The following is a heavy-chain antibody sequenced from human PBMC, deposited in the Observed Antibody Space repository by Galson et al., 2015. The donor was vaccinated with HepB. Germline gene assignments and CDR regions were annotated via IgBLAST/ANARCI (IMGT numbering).Heavy chain of an antibody. CDR2: ISANSGNT. D-gene: IGHD4/OR15-4a*01. J-gene: IGHJ4*02. CDR3: ARDRDYRFDY. Sequence: SVKVSCKASGYTFTTNGISWVRQAPGQGLEGMGWISANSGNTTYAQNLQGRVTLTRDTSTSTAYLELRSLRSDDTAAYYCARDRDYRFDYWGQGTLVTVSS. CDR1: GYTFTTNG. V-gene: IGHV1-18*04.